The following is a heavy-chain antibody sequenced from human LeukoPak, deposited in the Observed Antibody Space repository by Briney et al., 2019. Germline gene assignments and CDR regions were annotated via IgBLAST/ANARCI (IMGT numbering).Heavy chain of an antibody. V-gene: IGHV4-34*01. J-gene: IGHJ4*02. CDR2: INHSGST. CDR1: GGSFSGYY. D-gene: IGHD3-22*01. Sequence: SETLSLTCAVYGGSFSGYYWSWIRQPPGKGLEWIGKINHSGSTNYNPSLKSRVTISVDTSKNQFSLKLSSVTAADTAVYYCARDTYYYDSSGYYAVYFDYWGQGTLVTVSS. CDR3: ARDTYYYDSSGYYAVYFDY.